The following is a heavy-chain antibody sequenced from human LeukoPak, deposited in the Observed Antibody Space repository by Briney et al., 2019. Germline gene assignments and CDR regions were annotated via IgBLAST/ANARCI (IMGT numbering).Heavy chain of an antibody. D-gene: IGHD3-22*01. J-gene: IGHJ4*02. Sequence: SVKVSCKASGGTFSIYAISWVRQAPGQGLEWMGGIIPIFGTANYAQKFQGRVTITTDESTSTAYMELSSLRSEDTAVYYCARVPTYYYDSSGYGTEGIDYWGQGTLVTVSS. CDR3: ARVPTYYYDSSGYGTEGIDY. CDR1: GGTFSIYA. CDR2: IIPIFGTA. V-gene: IGHV1-69*05.